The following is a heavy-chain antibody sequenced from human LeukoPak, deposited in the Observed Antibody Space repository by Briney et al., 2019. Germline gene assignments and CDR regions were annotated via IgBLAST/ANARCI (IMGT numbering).Heavy chain of an antibody. CDR3: ARDDGSSWPRFNDY. Sequence: GGSLRLSCAASGFTFSSYSMSWIRQAPGKGLEWVSYISSSGSTIYYADSVKGRFTISRDNAKNSLYLQMNSLRAEDTAVYYCARDDGSSWPRFNDYWGQGTLVTVSS. CDR1: GFTFSSYS. D-gene: IGHD6-13*01. J-gene: IGHJ4*02. CDR2: ISSSGSTI. V-gene: IGHV3-48*04.